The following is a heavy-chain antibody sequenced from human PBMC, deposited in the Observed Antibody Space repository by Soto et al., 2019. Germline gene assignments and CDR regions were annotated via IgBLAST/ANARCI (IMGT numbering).Heavy chain of an antibody. CDR2: IYYSGET. V-gene: IGHV4-39*01. D-gene: IGHD2-21*01. CDR3: GIRGIHSVSAFLLNRSSDL. J-gene: IGHJ2*01. Sequence: RRISKPTGKGLEWIASIYYSGETYYNSSLQSRATISVDTSRNQFSLKLSSVTAADTAVAYDGIRGIHSVSAFLLNRSSDL.